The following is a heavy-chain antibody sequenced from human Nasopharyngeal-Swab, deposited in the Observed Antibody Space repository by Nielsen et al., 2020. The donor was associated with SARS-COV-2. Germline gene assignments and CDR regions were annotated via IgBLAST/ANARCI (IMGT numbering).Heavy chain of an antibody. CDR3: ARHGGGGGYSYGWTDY. V-gene: IGHV5-51*01. CDR2: IYPGDSDT. J-gene: IGHJ4*02. Sequence: GGSLRLSCKGSGYSFTSYWIGWVRQMPEKGLEWMGIIYPGDSDTRCSPSFQGQVTISADKSISTAYLQWSSLKASDTAMYYCARHGGGGGYSYGWTDYWGQGTLVTVSS. CDR1: GYSFTSYW. D-gene: IGHD5-18*01.